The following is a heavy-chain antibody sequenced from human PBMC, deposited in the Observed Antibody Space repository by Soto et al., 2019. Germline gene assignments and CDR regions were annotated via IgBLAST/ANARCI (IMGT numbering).Heavy chain of an antibody. CDR1: GYTFSDYY. CDR2: ISPQSGST. V-gene: IGHV1-2*02. Sequence: QVQLVQSGAEVQKPGTSVKVSCKASGYTFSDYYVHWLRQAPGQGLEWMGWISPQSGSTHFSPKFEGRVTLTTDTSISTAFMVLSRLTSDDTAVYYCARGPRTQLWFPNVYWGQGTLVTVSS. D-gene: IGHD5-18*01. CDR3: ARGPRTQLWFPNVY. J-gene: IGHJ4*02.